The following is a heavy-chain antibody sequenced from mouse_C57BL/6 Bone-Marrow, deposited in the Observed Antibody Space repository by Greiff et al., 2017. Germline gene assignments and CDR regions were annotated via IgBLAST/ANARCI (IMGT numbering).Heavy chain of an antibody. J-gene: IGHJ4*01. CDR1: GYTFTDYY. V-gene: IGHV1-19*01. CDR3: ARELFYAMDY. Sequence: EVKLQQSGPVLVKPGASVKMSCKASGYTFTDYYMNWVKQSHGKSLEWIGVINPYNGGTSYNQKFKGKATLTVDKSSSTAYMELNSLTSEDSAVYYCARELFYAMDYWGQGTSVTVSS. CDR2: INPYNGGT.